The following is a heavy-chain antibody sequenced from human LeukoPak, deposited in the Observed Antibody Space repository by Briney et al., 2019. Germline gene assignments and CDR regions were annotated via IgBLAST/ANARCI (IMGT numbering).Heavy chain of an antibody. CDR2: IRYDGSNK. CDR1: GFTFSSYG. Sequence: GGSLRLSCAASGFTFSSYGRHWVRQAPGKGLEWVAFIRYDGSNKYYADSVKGRFTISRDNSKNTLYLQMNSLRAEDTAVYYCARGYSSGWVSLDYWGQGTLVTVSS. CDR3: ARGYSSGWVSLDY. D-gene: IGHD6-19*01. J-gene: IGHJ4*02. V-gene: IGHV3-30*02.